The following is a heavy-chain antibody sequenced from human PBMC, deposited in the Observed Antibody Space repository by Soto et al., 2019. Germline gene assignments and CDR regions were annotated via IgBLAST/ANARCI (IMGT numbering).Heavy chain of an antibody. CDR2: VNDSGNS. CDR1: GGSFSGYY. V-gene: IGHV4-34*01. D-gene: IGHD5-12*01. Sequence: SETLSLTCGVSGGSFSGYYWIWIRQPPGQGLERIGEVNDSGNSNYNPSLKRRVVISVDTPKNEFSLKLNTVTAADTGVYYCARVRRWLPEEMVDLWGQGALVTVS. J-gene: IGHJ5*02. CDR3: ARVRRWLPEEMVDL.